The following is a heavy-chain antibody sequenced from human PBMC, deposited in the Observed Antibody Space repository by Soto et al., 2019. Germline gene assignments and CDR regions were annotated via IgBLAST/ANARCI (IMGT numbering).Heavy chain of an antibody. J-gene: IGHJ4*02. D-gene: IGHD3-16*01. CDR2: IYYSGST. CDR3: ARLGRYDYETN. Sequence: SETLSLTCTGSGGSISSSSYYWGWIRQPPGKGLESIGSIYYSGSTYYNPSLKSRVTISVDTSKNQFSLKLSSVTAADTAVYYCARLGRYDYETNWGQGTLVTVSS. CDR1: GGSISSSSYY. V-gene: IGHV4-39*01.